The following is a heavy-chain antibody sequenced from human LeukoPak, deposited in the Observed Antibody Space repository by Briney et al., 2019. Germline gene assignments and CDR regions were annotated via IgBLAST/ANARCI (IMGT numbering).Heavy chain of an antibody. Sequence: SETLSLTCTVSGGSISSGDYYWNWIRQPPGKGLEWIGYIQYSGSTYYNPSLKSRVTISVDTSKNQFSLQLTSVTAADTAVYYCARTLHSGRYPEYFQHWGQGTLVTVSS. D-gene: IGHD1-26*01. J-gene: IGHJ1*01. V-gene: IGHV4-30-4*08. CDR1: GGSISSGDYY. CDR3: ARTLHSGRYPEYFQH. CDR2: IQYSGST.